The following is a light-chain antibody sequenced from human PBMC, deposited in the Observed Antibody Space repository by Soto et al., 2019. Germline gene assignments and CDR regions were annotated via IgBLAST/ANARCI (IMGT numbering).Light chain of an antibody. J-gene: IGLJ3*02. CDR1: SSNIGSNS. Sequence: QSVLTQPPSAYGTPGQTVTIACSGSSSNIGSNSAYWYQQIPGTAPKLIIYRNHQRPSGVPDRFSGSKSGTSASLTISGLQSEDEADYHCAAWDDSRNWVFGGGTKVTVL. CDR2: RNH. V-gene: IGLV1-44*01. CDR3: AAWDDSRNWV.